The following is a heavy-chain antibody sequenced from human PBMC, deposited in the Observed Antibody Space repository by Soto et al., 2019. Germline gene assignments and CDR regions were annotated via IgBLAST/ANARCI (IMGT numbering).Heavy chain of an antibody. CDR3: ARALVLLWFGELSHGNWFDP. J-gene: IGHJ5*02. CDR1: GGSISSSNW. D-gene: IGHD3-10*01. Sequence: QVQLQESGPGLVKPSGTLSLTCAVSGGSISSSNWWSWVRQPPGKGLEWIGEIYHSGSTNYNPSLKSRVTISVDKSKNQFSLKLSSVTAADTAVYYCARALVLLWFGELSHGNWFDPWGQGTLVTVSS. V-gene: IGHV4-4*02. CDR2: IYHSGST.